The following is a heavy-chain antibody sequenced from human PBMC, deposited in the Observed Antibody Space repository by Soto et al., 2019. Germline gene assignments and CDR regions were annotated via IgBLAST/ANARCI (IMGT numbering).Heavy chain of an antibody. V-gene: IGHV1-69*08. J-gene: IGHJ2*01. CDR3: ARDSGYDRRYFDL. CDR1: GGTFSSYT. Sequence: QVQLVQSGAEVKKPGSSVKVSCKASGGTFSSYTISWVRQAPGQGLEWMGRIIPILGIANYAQKFQGRVTITADKSTSTAYKELSSLRSEDTAVYYCARDSGYDRRYFDLWGRGTLVTVSS. CDR2: IIPILGIA. D-gene: IGHD5-12*01.